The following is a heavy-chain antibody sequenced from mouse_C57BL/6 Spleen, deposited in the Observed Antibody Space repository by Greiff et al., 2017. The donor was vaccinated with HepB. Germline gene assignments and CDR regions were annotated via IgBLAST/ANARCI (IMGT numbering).Heavy chain of an antibody. J-gene: IGHJ4*01. CDR2: INPGSGGT. CDR3: ARYCNLYYYPIDY. V-gene: IGHV1-54*01. CDR1: GYAFTNYL. Sequence: QVQLKESGAELVRPGTSVKVSCKASGYAFTNYLIEWVKQRPGQGLEWIGVINPGSGGTNYNEKFKGKATLTADKSSSTAYMQLSSLTSEDSAVYYCARYCNLYYYPIDYWGQGTSVTVSS. D-gene: IGHD2-1*01.